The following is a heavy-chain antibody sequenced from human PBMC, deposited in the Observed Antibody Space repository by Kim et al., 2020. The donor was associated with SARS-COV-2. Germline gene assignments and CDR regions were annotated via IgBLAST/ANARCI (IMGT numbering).Heavy chain of an antibody. V-gene: IGHV1-8*01. J-gene: IGHJ6*02. CDR1: GYTFTSYD. D-gene: IGHD3-3*01. CDR2: MNPNSGNT. CDR3: ARFEYYDFWSGPQGGRYYYGMDV. Sequence: ASVKVSCKASGYTFTSYDINWVRQATGQGLEWMGWMNPNSGNTGYAQKFQGRVTMTRNTSISTAYMELSSLRSEDTAVYYCARFEYYDFWSGPQGGRYYYGMDVWGQGTTVTVSS.